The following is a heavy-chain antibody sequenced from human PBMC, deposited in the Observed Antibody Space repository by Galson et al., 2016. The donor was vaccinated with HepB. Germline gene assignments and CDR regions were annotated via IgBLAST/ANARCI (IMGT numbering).Heavy chain of an antibody. Sequence: SETLSLTCTVSGDSVSSDGYYWNWVRQAPGKGLEWMANMEYIGNTNFNPSPKSRITISVDTSKNQFSLKLTSVTAADTAVYFRARESRSTWNYLDSWGQGTLVTVSS. CDR2: MEYIGNT. D-gene: IGHD1-26*01. CDR3: ARESRSTWNYLDS. V-gene: IGHV4-61*08. CDR1: GDSVSSDGYY. J-gene: IGHJ4*02.